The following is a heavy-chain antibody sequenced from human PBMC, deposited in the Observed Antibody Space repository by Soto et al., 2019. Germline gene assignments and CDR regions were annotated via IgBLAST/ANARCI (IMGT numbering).Heavy chain of an antibody. Sequence: QVQLQESGPGLVKPSETLSLTCSVSGGSISGYYWSWIRQPPGKGLEWIGYIYYNGYTIYSPSLNSRVTISVDTSTNQFSLKLTSVTAADTAMYYCTRHPPIARFENGLDVWGQGTTVTVS. CDR3: TRHPPIARFENGLDV. CDR2: IYYNGYT. D-gene: IGHD2-21*01. J-gene: IGHJ6*02. CDR1: GGSISGYY. V-gene: IGHV4-59*08.